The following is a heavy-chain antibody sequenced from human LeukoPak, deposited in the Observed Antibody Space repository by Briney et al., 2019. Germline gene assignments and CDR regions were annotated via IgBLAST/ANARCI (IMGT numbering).Heavy chain of an antibody. D-gene: IGHD6-13*01. J-gene: IGHJ4*02. CDR2: ISYDGSNK. V-gene: IGHV3-30-3*01. CDR3: ARTGSSSWYVFDY. CDR1: GLTFSSYA. Sequence: AGGSLRLSCAASGLTFSSYAMHWVRQAPGKGLEWVAVISYDGSNKYYADSVKGRFTISRDNSKNTLYLQMNSLRAEDTAVYYCARTGSSSWYVFDYWGQGTLVTVSS.